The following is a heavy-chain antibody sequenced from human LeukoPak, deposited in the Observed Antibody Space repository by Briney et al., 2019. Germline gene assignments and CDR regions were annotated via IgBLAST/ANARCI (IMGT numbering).Heavy chain of an antibody. CDR2: ISAYNGNT. CDR3: ARAFEQQPTSSSYGMDV. Sequence: ASVKVSCKASGYTFTSYGISWVRQAPGQGLEWMGWISAYNGNTNYAQKLQGRVTMTTDTSTRTAYMELRSLRSADPAVYYCARAFEQQPTSSSYGMDVWGQGTPVTVSS. CDR1: GYTFTSYG. V-gene: IGHV1-18*01. D-gene: IGHD6-13*01. J-gene: IGHJ6*02.